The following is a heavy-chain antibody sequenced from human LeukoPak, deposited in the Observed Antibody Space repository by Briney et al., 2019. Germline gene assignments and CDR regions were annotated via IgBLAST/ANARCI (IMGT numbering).Heavy chain of an antibody. CDR3: ARGVDCSSSSCYNWFDP. V-gene: IGHV4-30-2*01. J-gene: IGHJ5*02. D-gene: IGHD2-2*01. Sequence: SQTLSLTCTVSGGSISSGGYYWSWIRQPPGKGLEWIGYMYHSGIAYYNPSLESRVTILVDRSMDQFSLKLSSVTAADTAVYYCARGVDCSSSSCYNWFDPWGQGTLVTVSS. CDR1: GGSISSGGYY. CDR2: MYHSGIA.